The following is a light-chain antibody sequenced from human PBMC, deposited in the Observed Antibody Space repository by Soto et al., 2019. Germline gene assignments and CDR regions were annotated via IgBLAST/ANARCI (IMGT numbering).Light chain of an antibody. CDR2: CAS. Sequence: EMVLTQSPGTLSFTPVERATLSCRASRSVSSSYLAGYQQKPGQAPRLLICCASSRATAIPDRVSGSGSGTALTITRSKMEHEAFAVYECQQYSRSSRTFGTGTKVDIK. V-gene: IGKV3-20*01. J-gene: IGKJ1*01. CDR1: RSVSSSY. CDR3: QQYSRSSRT.